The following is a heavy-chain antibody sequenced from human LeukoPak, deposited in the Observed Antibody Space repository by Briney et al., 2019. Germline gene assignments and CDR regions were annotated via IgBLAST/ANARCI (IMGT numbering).Heavy chain of an antibody. V-gene: IGHV3-30*02. Sequence: GGSLRLSCAASGFTFSSYGMHWVRQAPGKGLEWVAFIRYDGSNKYYADSVKGRFTISRDNSKNTLYLQMKSLRTEDTAVYYCAGGDSSGYYNFDYWGQGTLVTVSS. CDR1: GFTFSSYG. CDR3: AGGDSSGYYNFDY. J-gene: IGHJ4*02. D-gene: IGHD3-22*01. CDR2: IRYDGSNK.